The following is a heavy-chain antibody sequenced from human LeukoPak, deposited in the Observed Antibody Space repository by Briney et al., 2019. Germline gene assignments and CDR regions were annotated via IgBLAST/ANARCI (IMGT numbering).Heavy chain of an antibody. CDR2: IKQDGSEQ. CDR1: ATTFSSQY. D-gene: IGHD6-19*01. CDR3: AGGSGWLIDY. J-gene: IGHJ4*02. V-gene: IGHV3-7*04. Sequence: PGGSLRLSCAASATTFSSQYMSWVRQAPGKGLEWVANIKQDGSEQYYLDSVKGRFTISRDNAKNLLYLQMNSLRAEDTAIYYCAGGSGWLIDYWGQGTLVTVSS.